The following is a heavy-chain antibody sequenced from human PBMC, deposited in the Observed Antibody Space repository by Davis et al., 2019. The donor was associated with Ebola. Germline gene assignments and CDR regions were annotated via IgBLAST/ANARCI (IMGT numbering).Heavy chain of an antibody. CDR2: ISSSGSTI. CDR3: AKGFITLIVATTVDY. CDR1: GFTFSSYS. J-gene: IGHJ4*02. V-gene: IGHV3-48*02. D-gene: IGHD5-12*01. Sequence: GESLKIPCAASGFTFSSYSMNWIRQAPGKGLEWVSYISSSGSTIYYADSVKGRFTISRDNAKNSLYLQMNSLRDEDTAVYYCAKGFITLIVATTVDYWGQGTLVTVSS.